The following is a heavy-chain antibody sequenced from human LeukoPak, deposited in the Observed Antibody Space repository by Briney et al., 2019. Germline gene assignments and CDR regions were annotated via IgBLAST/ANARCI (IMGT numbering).Heavy chain of an antibody. Sequence: SETLSLTCSVSGYSIRSGYHWAWIRQPPGKGLEWIGSINYSEKPYYNPSLKSRVTISVDTSKNQFSLKLSSVTAADTAVYYCARYSGSYLGPFDYWGQGTLVTVSS. V-gene: IGHV4-38-2*02. J-gene: IGHJ4*02. CDR1: GYSIRSGYH. CDR2: INYSEKP. CDR3: ARYSGSYLGPFDY. D-gene: IGHD1-26*01.